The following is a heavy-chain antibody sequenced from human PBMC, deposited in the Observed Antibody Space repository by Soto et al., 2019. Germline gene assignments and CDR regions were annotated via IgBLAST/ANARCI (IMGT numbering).Heavy chain of an antibody. CDR2: IYYSGST. CDR1: GGSISSGGYY. Sequence: QVQLQESGPGLVKPSQTLSLTCTVSGGSISSGGYYWSWIRQHPGKGLEWIGYIYYSGSTYYNPSLKSRVTISVDTSKTQFSLKLSSVTAAVTAVYYGARSFGVAAAGPFDYGGQGTLVTVSS. D-gene: IGHD6-13*01. CDR3: ARSFGVAAAGPFDY. J-gene: IGHJ4*02. V-gene: IGHV4-31*03.